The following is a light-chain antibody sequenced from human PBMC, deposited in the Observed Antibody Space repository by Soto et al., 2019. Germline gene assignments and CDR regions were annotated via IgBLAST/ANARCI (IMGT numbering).Light chain of an antibody. CDR3: SSYTSSSTPVV. V-gene: IGLV2-14*01. J-gene: IGLJ2*01. CDR2: DVS. Sequence: QSALTQPASVSGSPGQSITISCTGTSSDVGGYNYVSLYQPHPGKAPKLMIYDVSNRPSGVSNRFSGSKSGNTASLTISGLQAEDEADYYCSSYTSSSTPVVFGGGTKLTVL. CDR1: SSDVGGYNY.